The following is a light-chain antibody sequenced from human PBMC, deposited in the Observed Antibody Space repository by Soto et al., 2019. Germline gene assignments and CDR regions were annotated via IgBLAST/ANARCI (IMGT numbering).Light chain of an antibody. V-gene: IGKV3-20*01. CDR3: QQYDSSPLT. CDR2: GAS. CDR1: QSVSSSY. J-gene: IGKJ4*01. Sequence: EIVLTQSPGTLSLSPGERATLSCRASQSVSSSYLAWYQQKPGQAPRLLIYGASSRDPGIPDRFSGSGSGTDFTLTISRLEPEDFAVYYCQQYDSSPLTFGGGTKVEIK.